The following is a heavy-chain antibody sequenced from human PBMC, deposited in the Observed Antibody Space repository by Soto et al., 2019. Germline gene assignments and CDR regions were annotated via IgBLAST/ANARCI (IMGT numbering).Heavy chain of an antibody. Sequence: QVQLVESGGGLVKPGGSLRLSCEAAGFTLSDYYMTWIRQAPGKGLEWMSYISSSATIIYYADSVKGRFTISRDNAKTSLYLQMNSLRADDTAVYYCARAVNPWLVGGDYYYYYMDVWGKGTTVTVSS. J-gene: IGHJ6*03. CDR2: ISSSATII. CDR1: GFTLSDYY. CDR3: ARAVNPWLVGGDYYYYYMDV. D-gene: IGHD3-10*01. V-gene: IGHV3-11*01.